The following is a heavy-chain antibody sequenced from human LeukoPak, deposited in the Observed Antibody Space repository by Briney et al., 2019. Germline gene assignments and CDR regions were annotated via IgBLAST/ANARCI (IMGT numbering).Heavy chain of an antibody. V-gene: IGHV3-48*03. CDR3: ARFSEGGLPPTY. D-gene: IGHD3-16*01. J-gene: IGHJ4*02. CDR1: GFTFSTYE. CDR2: ISSSGSTT. Sequence: GGSLRLSCAASGFTFSTYEMNWVRQAPGKGLEWVSYISSSGSTTFYADSVKGRFTISRDNAKNSLYLQMNSLRAEDTVVYYCARFSEGGLPPTYGGKEPLVT.